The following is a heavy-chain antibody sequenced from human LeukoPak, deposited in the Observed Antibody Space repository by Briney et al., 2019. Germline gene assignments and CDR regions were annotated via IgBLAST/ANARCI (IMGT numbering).Heavy chain of an antibody. D-gene: IGHD3-10*01. CDR3: ARYGSGSYFYSYYYYYMDV. CDR1: GYTFTSYY. J-gene: IGHJ6*03. CDR2: INPSGGST. V-gene: IGHV1-46*01. Sequence: GASVKVSCKASGYTFTSYYMHWVRQAPGQGLEWMGIINPSGGSTSYVQKFQGRVTMTRDMSTSTVYMELSSLRSEDTAVYYCARYGSGSYFYSYYYYYMDVWGKGTTVTISS.